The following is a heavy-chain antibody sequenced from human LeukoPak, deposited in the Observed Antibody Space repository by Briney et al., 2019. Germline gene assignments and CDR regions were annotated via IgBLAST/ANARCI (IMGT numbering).Heavy chain of an antibody. CDR3: AKEGAWGNWYFDL. J-gene: IGHJ2*01. CDR2: ISTSNSYI. V-gene: IGHV3-21*01. Sequence: GGSLRLSCAVSGFTFSSETMNWVRQAPGKGLECVSSISTSNSYIYYADSVKGRFTISRDNAKNSVYLQMNSLRAEDTAVYYCAKEGAWGNWYFDLWGRGTLVTVSS. CDR1: GFTFSSET. D-gene: IGHD3-16*01.